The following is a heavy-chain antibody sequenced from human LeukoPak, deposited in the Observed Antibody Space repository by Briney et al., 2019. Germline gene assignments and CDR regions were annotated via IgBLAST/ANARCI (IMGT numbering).Heavy chain of an antibody. V-gene: IGHV1-69*04. J-gene: IGHJ5*02. CDR3: ARNTRKKQQLVPSWFPP. Sequence: SVKVSCKASGGTFSSYAISWVRQAPGQGLEWMGRIIPILGIANYAQKFQGRVTITADKSTSTAYMELSSLRSEDTAVYYCARNTRKKQQLVPSWFPPGGQGTLV. D-gene: IGHD6-13*01. CDR1: GGTFSSYA. CDR2: IIPILGIA.